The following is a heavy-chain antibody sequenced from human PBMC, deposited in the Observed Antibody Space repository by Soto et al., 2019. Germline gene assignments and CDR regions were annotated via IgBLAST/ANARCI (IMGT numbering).Heavy chain of an antibody. V-gene: IGHV3-72*01. CDR1: GFTLSDHY. J-gene: IGHJ4*02. D-gene: IGHD2-8*02. CDR2: SRNKEHSYSR. CDR3: VRGHWSFDY. Sequence: EVQLVESGGGLVQPGGSLRLSCAASGFTLSDHYMDWVRQAPGKGLEWVARSRNKEHSYSREYAASVKGRFTISRDDSKNSLDLQMSSLKAEDTAVYYCVRGHWSFDYWGQGTVVTVSS.